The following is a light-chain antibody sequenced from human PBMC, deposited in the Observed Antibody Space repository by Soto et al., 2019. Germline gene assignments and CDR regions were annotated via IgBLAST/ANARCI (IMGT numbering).Light chain of an antibody. V-gene: IGKV3-20*01. CDR3: QQYGSPSWT. CDR2: GAS. CDR1: QSISSSY. Sequence: EIVLTQSPGTLSLSPGKRATLSGRSSQSISSSYLAWYQQRPGQAPRLLIYGASSRATGIPDRFSGSGSGTEFTLTISRLEPEDFALYYCQQYGSPSWTFGQGTKVDIK. J-gene: IGKJ1*01.